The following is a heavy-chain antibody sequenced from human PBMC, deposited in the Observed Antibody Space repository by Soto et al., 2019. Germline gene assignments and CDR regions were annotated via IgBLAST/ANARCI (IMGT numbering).Heavy chain of an antibody. D-gene: IGHD4-17*01. J-gene: IGHJ4*02. CDR1: GFTFSSFG. CDR2: ISDDGSSK. V-gene: IGHV3-30*18. CDR3: AKDRWGDFGDLSVPGY. Sequence: QVLLVESGGGVVQPGRSLRISCAVSGFTFSSFGMHWVRQAPGKGLEWVAVISDDGSSKYYADSLKGRFTISRDNSNNTLYFQMESLGSEETAVYCCAKDRWGDFGDLSVPGYWGQGTLVTVSS.